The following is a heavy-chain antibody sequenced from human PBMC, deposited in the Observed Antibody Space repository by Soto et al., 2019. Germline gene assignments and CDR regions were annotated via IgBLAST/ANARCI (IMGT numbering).Heavy chain of an antibody. D-gene: IGHD3-3*01. V-gene: IGHV1-69*13. J-gene: IGHJ3*02. Sequence: SVKVSCKASGGTFISYAISWVRQAPGQGLECMGGIIPIFGTANYAQNFQGRVTITADESTSTAYMELSSLRSEDTAVYYCAREGSTIFGVPLVAFDIWGQGTMVT. CDR2: IIPIFGTA. CDR1: GGTFISYA. CDR3: AREGSTIFGVPLVAFDI.